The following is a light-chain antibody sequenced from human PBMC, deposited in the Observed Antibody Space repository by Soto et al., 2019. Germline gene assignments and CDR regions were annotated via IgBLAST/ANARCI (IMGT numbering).Light chain of an antibody. V-gene: IGKV1-5*03. Sequence: IQITQSASTLSGSVGYRFTITCRASQTISSWLAWYQQKPGKAPKLLIYKASTLKSGVPSRFSGSGSGTEFTLTISSLQPDDFATYYCQHYNSYSEAFGQGTKVDIK. CDR3: QHYNSYSEA. J-gene: IGKJ1*01. CDR1: QTISSW. CDR2: KAS.